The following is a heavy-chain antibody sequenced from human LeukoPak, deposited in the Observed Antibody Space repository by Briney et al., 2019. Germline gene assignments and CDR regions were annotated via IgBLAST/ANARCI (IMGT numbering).Heavy chain of an antibody. D-gene: IGHD3-10*01. J-gene: IGHJ4*02. CDR3: ASRYGSGYY. CDR2: INHSGST. CDR1: GGSFSGYY. Sequence: KPSETLSLTCAVYGGSFSGYYWSWIRQPPGKGLELIGEINHSGSTNYNPSLKSRVTISVDTSKNQFSLKLSSVTAADTAVYYCASRYGSGYYWGQGTLVTVSS. V-gene: IGHV4-34*01.